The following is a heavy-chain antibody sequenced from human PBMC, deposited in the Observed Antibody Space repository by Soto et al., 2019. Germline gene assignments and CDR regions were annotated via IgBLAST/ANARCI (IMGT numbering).Heavy chain of an antibody. CDR3: ARSHIRSRSGWSWLAP. D-gene: IGHD6-19*01. Sequence: LVRHEKKQRLEWMGWINAGNGNTKYSQKFQGRVTITRDTSASTAYMELSSLRSEDKAVYYCARSHIRSRSGWSWLAPLGHGTPVTVS. V-gene: IGHV1-3*01. J-gene: IGHJ5*02. CDR2: INAGNGNT.